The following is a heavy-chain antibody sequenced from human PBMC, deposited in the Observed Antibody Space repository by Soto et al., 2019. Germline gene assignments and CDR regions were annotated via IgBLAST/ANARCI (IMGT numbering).Heavy chain of an antibody. CDR3: ARESGHSIDN. D-gene: IGHD2-21*02. CDR1: GASISSGGNY. V-gene: IGHV4-31*03. J-gene: IGHJ3*02. CDR2: IYYSGIT. Sequence: SETLSLTCTVSGASISSGGNYWSWIRQHPGKGPEWIGYIYYSGITYYNPSLKSRVTISADTSKNHFSLRLTSMTVADTAVYYCARESGHSIDNRGQGTMVTVSS.